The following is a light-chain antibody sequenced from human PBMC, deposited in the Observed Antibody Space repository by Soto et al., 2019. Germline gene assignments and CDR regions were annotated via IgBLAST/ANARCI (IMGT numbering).Light chain of an antibody. CDR2: DVS. V-gene: IGLV2-14*01. J-gene: IGLJ1*01. CDR1: SSDVGGYNY. CDR3: SSYTSSSTRV. Sequence: QPDLNHPASGYGAPGQAITISCNGNSSDVGGYNYVSWYQQHPGKVPKLMIYDVSSRPSGVSNRFSGSKSGNTASLTISGLQAEDEADYYCSSYTSSSTRVFGAGTKVTVL.